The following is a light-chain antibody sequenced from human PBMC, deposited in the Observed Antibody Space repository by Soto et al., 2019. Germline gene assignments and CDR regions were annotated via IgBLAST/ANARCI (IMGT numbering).Light chain of an antibody. CDR2: GAS. CDR1: QSIPSNY. CDR3: QQYGSSFT. V-gene: IGKV3-20*01. J-gene: IGKJ3*01. Sequence: EIVLTQSPGTLSLSPGERATLSCRASQSIPSNYLAWYQHKPGQPPRLLIYGASSRATGVPATFSGSGSGTDFTLTISRLEPVNSAVYYCQQYGSSFTFGPGTKVEIK.